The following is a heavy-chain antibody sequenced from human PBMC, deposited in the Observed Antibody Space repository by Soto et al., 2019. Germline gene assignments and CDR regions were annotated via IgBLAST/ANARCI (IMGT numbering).Heavy chain of an antibody. V-gene: IGHV1-18*01. CDR1: GYSFTSHG. J-gene: IGHJ6*03. D-gene: IGHD3-10*01. Sequence: VASVKVSCKASGYSFTSHGISWVRQAPGQGLEWMGWISANSGDTNYAQKLQGRVTVTTDTSTSTAYLELRSLRSEDTAVYYCARMVRGSNIDYYHYLDVWGKGTTVTVSS. CDR3: ARMVRGSNIDYYHYLDV. CDR2: ISANSGDT.